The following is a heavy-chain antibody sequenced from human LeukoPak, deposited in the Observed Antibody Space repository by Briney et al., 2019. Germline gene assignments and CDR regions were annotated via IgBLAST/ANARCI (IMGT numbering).Heavy chain of an antibody. J-gene: IGHJ4*02. CDR2: ISYDGSNK. CDR3: ARDRYGDYGDFDY. V-gene: IGHV3-30*04. D-gene: IGHD4-17*01. Sequence: PGRSLRLSCAASGFTFSSYAMHWVRRAPGKGLEWVAVISYDGSNKYYADSVKGRFTISRDNSKNTLYLQMNSLRAEDTAVYYCARDRYGDYGDFDYWGQGTLVTVSS. CDR1: GFTFSSYA.